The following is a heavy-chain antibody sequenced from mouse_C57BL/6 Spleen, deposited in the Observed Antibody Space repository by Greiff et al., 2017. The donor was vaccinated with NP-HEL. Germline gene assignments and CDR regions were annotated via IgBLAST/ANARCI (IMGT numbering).Heavy chain of an antibody. D-gene: IGHD2-2*01. CDR1: GYAFTNYL. CDR2: INPGSGGT. Sequence: QVQLQQSGAELVRPGTSVKVSCKASGYAFTNYLIEWVKQRPGQGLEWIGVINPGSGGTNYNEKFKGKATLTADKSSSTAYMQLSSLTSEDSAVYFCAREGYDSYAMDYWGKEPQSPSPQ. J-gene: IGHJ4*01. V-gene: IGHV1-54*01. CDR3: AREGYDSYAMDY.